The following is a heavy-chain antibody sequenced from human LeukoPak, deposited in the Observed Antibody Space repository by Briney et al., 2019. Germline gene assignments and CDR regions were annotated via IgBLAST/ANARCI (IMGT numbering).Heavy chain of an antibody. CDR3: ARGSGSPSFRFDY. CDR1: GGSISSYY. D-gene: IGHD3-10*01. V-gene: IGHV4-59*01. J-gene: IGHJ4*02. CDR2: IYYSGST. Sequence: SETLSLTCTVSGGSISSYYWSWIRQPPGKGLEWIGYIYYSGSTNYNPSLKSRVTISVDTSKNQFSLKLSSVTAADAAVYYCARGSGSPSFRFDYWGQGTLVTVSS.